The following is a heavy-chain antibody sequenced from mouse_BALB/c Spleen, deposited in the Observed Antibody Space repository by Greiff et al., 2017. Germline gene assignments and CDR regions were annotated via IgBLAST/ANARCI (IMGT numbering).Heavy chain of an antibody. V-gene: IGHV5-6-5*01. Sequence: EVKLMESGGGLVKPVGSLKLSCAASGFTFSSYAMSWVRQTPEKRLEWVASISSGGSTYYPDSVKGRFTISRDNARNILYLQMSSLRSEDTAMYYCATLLRLHYAMDYWGQGTSVTVAS. J-gene: IGHJ4*01. CDR2: ISSGGST. D-gene: IGHD1-2*01. CDR3: ATLLRLHYAMDY. CDR1: GFTFSSYA.